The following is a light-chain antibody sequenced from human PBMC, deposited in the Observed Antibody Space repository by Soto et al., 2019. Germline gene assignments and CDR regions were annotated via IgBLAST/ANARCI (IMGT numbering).Light chain of an antibody. CDR3: QQYATSPRT. CDR1: QSVSSSY. V-gene: IGKV3-20*01. J-gene: IGKJ1*01. Sequence: EIVLTQSPGTLSLSPGERATLSCRASQSVSSSYLAWYQQKPGQAPRLLIYGTSNRATGIPDRFGGSGSATDFTLTISRLEPEDFAVYYCQQYATSPRTFGQGTEVEIK. CDR2: GTS.